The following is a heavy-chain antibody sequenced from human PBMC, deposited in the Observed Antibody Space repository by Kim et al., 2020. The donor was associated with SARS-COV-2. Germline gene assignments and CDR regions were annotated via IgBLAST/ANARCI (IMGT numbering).Heavy chain of an antibody. Sequence: ASVKVSCKVSGYTLTELSMHWVRQAPGKGLEWMGGFDPEDGETIYAQKFQGRVTMTEDTSTDTVYMELSSLRSEDTAVYYCATLYSSGYYKEYYFDYWGQGTLVTVSS. CDR3: ATLYSSGYYKEYYFDY. CDR1: GYTLTELS. V-gene: IGHV1-24*01. CDR2: FDPEDGET. D-gene: IGHD3-22*01. J-gene: IGHJ4*02.